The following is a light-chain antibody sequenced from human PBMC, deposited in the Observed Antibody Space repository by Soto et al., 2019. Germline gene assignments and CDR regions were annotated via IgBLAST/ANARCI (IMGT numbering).Light chain of an antibody. J-gene: IGKJ1*01. CDR2: AAS. CDR3: QQSYSTTWT. V-gene: IGKV1-39*01. CDR1: QAIRTA. Sequence: IQLTQSPSSLYASVGDRVTITCRASQAIRTALGWYQQKPGKVPKLLIYAASSLQSGVPSRFSGSGSETDFTLTISSLQPEDFATYSCQQSYSTTWTFGQGTEVDIK.